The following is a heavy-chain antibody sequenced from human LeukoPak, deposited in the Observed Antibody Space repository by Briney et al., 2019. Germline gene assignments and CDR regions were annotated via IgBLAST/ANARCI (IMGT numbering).Heavy chain of an antibody. CDR1: GGSFSGYY. J-gene: IGHJ5*02. D-gene: IGHD4-11*01. Sequence: SETLSLTCAVYGGSFSGYYWSWIRQPPGKGLEWIGEINHSGSTNYNPSLRSRVTISVDTSKNQFSLKLSSVTAADTAVYYCARGLTTVSSYNWFDPWGQGTLVTVSS. V-gene: IGHV4-34*01. CDR2: INHSGST. CDR3: ARGLTTVSSYNWFDP.